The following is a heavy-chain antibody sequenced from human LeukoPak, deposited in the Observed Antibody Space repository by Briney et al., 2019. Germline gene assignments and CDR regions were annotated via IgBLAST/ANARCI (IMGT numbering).Heavy chain of an antibody. D-gene: IGHD2-21*02. CDR3: AREICGGDCNNWFDP. CDR2: IYYSGST. V-gene: IGHV4-59*01. J-gene: IGHJ5*02. CDR1: GGSISSYY. Sequence: PSETLSLTCTVSGGSISSYYWSWIRQPPGKGLEWIGYIYYSGSTNHNPSLKSRVTISVDTSKNQFSLKLSSVTAADTAVYYCAREICGGDCNNWFDPWGQGTLVTVSS.